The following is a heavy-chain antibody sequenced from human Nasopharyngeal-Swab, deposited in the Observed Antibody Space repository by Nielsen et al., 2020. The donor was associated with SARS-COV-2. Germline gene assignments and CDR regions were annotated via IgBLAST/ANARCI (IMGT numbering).Heavy chain of an antibody. CDR1: GYTFTSYA. CDR3: ARDTRSSWYYYYGMDV. Sequence: ASVKVSCKASGYTFTSYAMNWVRQAPGQGLEWTGWINTNTGNPTYAQGFTGRFVFSLDTSVSTAYLQISSLKAEDTAVYYCARDTRSSWYYYYGMDVWGQGTTVTVSS. D-gene: IGHD6-13*01. J-gene: IGHJ6*02. V-gene: IGHV7-4-1*02. CDR2: INTNTGNP.